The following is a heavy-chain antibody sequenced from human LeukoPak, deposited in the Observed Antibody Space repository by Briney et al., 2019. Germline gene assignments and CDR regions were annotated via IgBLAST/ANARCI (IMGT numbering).Heavy chain of an antibody. J-gene: IGHJ4*02. CDR1: GGSISSGDYY. D-gene: IGHD4-17*01. Sequence: PSETLSLTCTVSGGSISSGDYYWSWIRQPPGKGLEWIGSIYYSGSTYYNPSLKSRVTISVDTSKNQFSLKLSSVTAADTAVYYCARDDGSTVTTYFDYWGQGTLVTVSS. CDR3: ARDDGSTVTTYFDY. CDR2: IYYSGST. V-gene: IGHV4-39*07.